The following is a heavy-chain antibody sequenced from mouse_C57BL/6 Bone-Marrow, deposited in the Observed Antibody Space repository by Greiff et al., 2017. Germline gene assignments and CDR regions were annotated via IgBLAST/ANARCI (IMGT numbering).Heavy chain of an antibody. CDR3: ARPYYSNYWYFDV. Sequence: VQLQQPGAELVKPGASVKMSCKASGYTFTSYWITWVKQRPGQGLEWIGDIYPGSGSTNYNEKFKSKATLNVDTSSSTAYMQLSSLTSEDSAVYYWARPYYSNYWYFDVWGTGTTVTVSS. D-gene: IGHD2-5*01. J-gene: IGHJ1*03. CDR2: IYPGSGST. CDR1: GYTFTSYW. V-gene: IGHV1-55*01.